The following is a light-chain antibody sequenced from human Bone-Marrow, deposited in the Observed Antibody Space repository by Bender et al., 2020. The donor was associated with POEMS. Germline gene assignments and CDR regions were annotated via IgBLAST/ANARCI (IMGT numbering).Light chain of an antibody. CDR2: DVT. V-gene: IGLV2-11*01. Sequence: QSALTQPRSVSGSPGQSVTISCTGTSSDIGAYDYVIWYQHRPDKAPKVVIYDVTKRPSGVPDRFTGSKSANTASLTISGLQPEDEADYYCASYTTGSTWVFGTGTKVTVL. CDR1: SSDIGAYDY. J-gene: IGLJ1*01. CDR3: ASYTTGSTWV.